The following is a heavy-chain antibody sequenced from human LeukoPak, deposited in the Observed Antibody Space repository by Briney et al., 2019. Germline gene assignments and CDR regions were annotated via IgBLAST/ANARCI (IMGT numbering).Heavy chain of an antibody. D-gene: IGHD5-18*01. CDR3: AREYSYGDY. CDR2: ISPNSGGT. CDR1: GYTFTSYY. V-gene: IGHV1-2*02. J-gene: IGHJ4*02. Sequence: GASVTVSFTSSGYTFTSYYIHWVRQAPGQGLEWMGWISPNSGGTNYEPKFQGRVTMTRDTSTSTVYMELSSLRSEDTAVYYCAREYSYGDYWGQGTLVTVSS.